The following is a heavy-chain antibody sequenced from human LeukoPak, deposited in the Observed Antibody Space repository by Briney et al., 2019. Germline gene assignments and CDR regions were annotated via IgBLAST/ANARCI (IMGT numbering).Heavy chain of an antibody. J-gene: IGHJ5*02. CDR1: GFTFSSYA. Sequence: PGGSLRLSCAASGFTFSSYAMSWVRQAPGKGLEWVSAISGSGGSTYYADSVKGRFTISRDNSKNTLYLQMNSLRAEDTAVYYCARGDGALDDSGLDPWGQGTLVTVSS. CDR2: ISGSGGST. D-gene: IGHD3-10*01. V-gene: IGHV3-23*01. CDR3: ARGDGALDDSGLDP.